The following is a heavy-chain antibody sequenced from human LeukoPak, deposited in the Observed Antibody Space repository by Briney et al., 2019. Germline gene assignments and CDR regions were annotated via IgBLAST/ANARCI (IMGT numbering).Heavy chain of an antibody. V-gene: IGHV3-30*02. J-gene: IGHJ6*03. Sequence: GGSLRLSCAASGFTFSSYGMSWVRQAPGKGLEWVAFIRFDGTSEFYADSVKARFTISRDNSQNTVSLQLNNLRIEDTALYYCAKTSLSDPSGHYYYMDVWGKGTTVTVSS. CDR1: GFTFSSYG. CDR2: IRFDGTSE. D-gene: IGHD3-3*01. CDR3: AKTSLSDPSGHYYYMDV.